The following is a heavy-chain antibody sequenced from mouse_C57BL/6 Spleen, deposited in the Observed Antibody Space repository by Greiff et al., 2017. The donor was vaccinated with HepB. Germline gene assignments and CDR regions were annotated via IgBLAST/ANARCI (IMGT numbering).Heavy chain of an antibody. CDR1: GYTFTDYN. D-gene: IGHD1-1*01. Sequence: EVQLQQSGPELVKPGASVKIPCKASGYTFTDYNMDWVKQSHGKSLEWIGDINPNNGGTIYNQKFKGKATLTVDKSSSTAYMELRSLTSEDTAVYYCARGLQITTVVGDYAMDYWGQGTSVTVSS. CDR2: INPNNGGT. J-gene: IGHJ4*01. CDR3: ARGLQITTVVGDYAMDY. V-gene: IGHV1-18*01.